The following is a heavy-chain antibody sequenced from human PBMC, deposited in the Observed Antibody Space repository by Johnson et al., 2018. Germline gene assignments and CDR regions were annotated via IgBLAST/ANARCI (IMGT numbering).Heavy chain of an antibody. V-gene: IGHV1-69*01. J-gene: IGHJ6*02. CDR1: GGTFSSYA. D-gene: IGHD4-17*01. CDR3: ARDPPRGSVTTGLGYYGMDV. Sequence: QVQLVESGAEVKKPGSSVKVSCKASGGTFSSYAISWVRQAPGQGLEWMGGILPIFGTANYAQKFQGRVTMTADESTSTAYMELSRLRSEDKAGYYWARDPPRGSVTTGLGYYGMDVWGQGTTVTVSS. CDR2: ILPIFGTA.